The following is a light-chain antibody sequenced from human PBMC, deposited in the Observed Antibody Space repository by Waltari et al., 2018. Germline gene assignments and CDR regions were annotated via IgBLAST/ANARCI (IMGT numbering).Light chain of an antibody. V-gene: IGLV2-11*01. Sequence: QSALTQPRSVSGSPGQSVPIPCPGTSSDVGGYNYLPWYQQHTGKVPKLMIYDVSKRPSGVPDRFSGSKSGNTASLTISGLQAEDEADYYCCSYAGSYSFVFGTGTKVTVL. CDR2: DVS. CDR3: CSYAGSYSFV. CDR1: SSDVGGYNY. J-gene: IGLJ1*01.